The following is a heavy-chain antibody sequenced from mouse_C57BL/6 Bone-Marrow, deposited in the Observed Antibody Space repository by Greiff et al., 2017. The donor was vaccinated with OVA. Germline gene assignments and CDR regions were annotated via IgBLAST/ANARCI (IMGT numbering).Heavy chain of an antibody. D-gene: IGHD3-2*02. Sequence: EVQLQQSGPVLVKPGASVKMSCKASGYTFTDYYMNWVKQSHGKSLEWIGVINPYNGGTSYNQKFKGKATLTVDKSSSTAYMELNSLTSEDSAVYYCAREGTETAQATAWFAYWGQGTLVTVSA. CDR2: INPYNGGT. J-gene: IGHJ3*01. CDR1: GYTFTDYY. CDR3: AREGTETAQATAWFAY. V-gene: IGHV1-19*01.